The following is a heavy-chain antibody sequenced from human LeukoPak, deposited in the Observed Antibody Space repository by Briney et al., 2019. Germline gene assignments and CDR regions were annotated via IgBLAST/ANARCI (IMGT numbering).Heavy chain of an antibody. CDR2: IHSSGSI. J-gene: IGHJ5*02. D-gene: IGHD3-9*01. CDR3: ARHEDILTGYYNWFDP. CDR1: GASISSGSYH. V-gene: IGHV4-39*01. Sequence: TSETLSLTCTVSGASISSGSYHWGWIRQPPEKGLEWIGSIHSSGSIYYNPSLKSRVTISADTSKNQFSLRVRAVTAADTAVYYCARHEDILTGYYNWFDPWGQGTLVTVSS.